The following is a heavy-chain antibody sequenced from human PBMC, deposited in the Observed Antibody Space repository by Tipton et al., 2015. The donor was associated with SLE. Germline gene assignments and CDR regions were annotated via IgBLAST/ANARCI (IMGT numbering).Heavy chain of an antibody. V-gene: IGHV3-23*03. CDR2: IYSGDGST. CDR3: AKSRGGSGTYYDY. CDR1: GFTFDDYA. Sequence: SLRLSCVASGFTFDDYALHWVRQAPGKGLEWVSIIYSGDGSTYYADSVKGRFTISRDNSKNTLYLQMNSLRAEDTAIYHCAKSRGGSGTYYDYWGQGTLVTVSS. J-gene: IGHJ4*02. D-gene: IGHD3-10*01.